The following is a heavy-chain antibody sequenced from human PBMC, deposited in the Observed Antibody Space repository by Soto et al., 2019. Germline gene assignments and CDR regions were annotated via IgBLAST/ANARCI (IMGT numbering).Heavy chain of an antibody. CDR2: IYYTGST. V-gene: IGHV4-39*01. J-gene: IGHJ4*02. D-gene: IGHD2-8*01. Sequence: QLQLQESGPGLVKPSETLSVTCSVSGDSIGTINYYWGWLRQPPGKGPEWIGSIYYTGSTHYNTSLRGRATVSVDTSKNQFSLRLTSVTAADTAVYYCARHPGYTVPTVYATHYCDDWGQGVLVTVSS. CDR1: GDSIGTINYY. CDR3: ARHPGYTVPTVYATHYCDD.